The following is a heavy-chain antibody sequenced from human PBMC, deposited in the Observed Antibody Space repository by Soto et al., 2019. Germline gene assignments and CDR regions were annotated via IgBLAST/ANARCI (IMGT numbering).Heavy chain of an antibody. CDR3: ARSLWFGELH. D-gene: IGHD3-10*01. CDR1: GLSLSTTGVG. J-gene: IGHJ4*02. CDR2: IYWDNDK. Sequence: QITLKESGPTLVKPTQTLTLTCSFSGLSLSTTGVGVGWIRQSPGKALEWLAIIYWDNDKRYSPTLKSRVTITKDTSKNQVVLTVTNMDPVDTGTYYFARSLWFGELHWGQGALVTVSS. V-gene: IGHV2-5*02.